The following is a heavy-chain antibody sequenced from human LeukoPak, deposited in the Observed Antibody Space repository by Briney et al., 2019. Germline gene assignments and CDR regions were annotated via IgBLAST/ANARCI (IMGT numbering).Heavy chain of an antibody. CDR1: GYTFTSHY. J-gene: IGHJ5*02. CDR3: ARDVQAFIVGATTPWEPFDP. V-gene: IGHV1-2*02. Sequence: ASVKVSCKSSGYTFTSHYMHWVRQAPGQGLEWMGWINPNSGGTNYAQKFQGRVTMTRDTSISTAYMELSRLRSDDTAVCYCARDVQAFIVGATTPWEPFDPWGQGTLVTVSS. D-gene: IGHD1-26*01. CDR2: INPNSGGT.